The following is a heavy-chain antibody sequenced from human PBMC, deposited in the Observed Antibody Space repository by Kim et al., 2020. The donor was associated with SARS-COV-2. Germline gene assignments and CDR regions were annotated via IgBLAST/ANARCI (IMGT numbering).Heavy chain of an antibody. CDR3: ARARRYCSSTSCYGPALHYYYYYMDV. Sequence: SETLSLTCTVSGGSISSGDYYWSWIRQPPGKGLEWIGYIYYSGSTYYNPSLKSRVTISVDTSKNQFSLKLSSVTAADTAVYYCARARRYCSSTSCYGPALHYYYYYMDVWGKGTTVTVSS. D-gene: IGHD2-2*01. CDR1: GGSISSGDYY. J-gene: IGHJ6*03. V-gene: IGHV4-30-4*01. CDR2: IYYSGST.